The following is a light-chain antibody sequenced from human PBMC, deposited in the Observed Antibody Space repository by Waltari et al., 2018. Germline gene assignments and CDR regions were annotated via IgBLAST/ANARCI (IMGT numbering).Light chain of an antibody. CDR2: DAS. J-gene: IGKJ4*01. CDR3: QQRSKWPLT. V-gene: IGKV3-11*01. Sequence: DIVLTQSPATLSLSPGERATLSCRASQSVTNYLAWYQLKPGQAPRLLIYDASNRATGIPSRFSGSGSGTDFTLTISNLEPEDSAVYYCQQRSKWPLTFGRGTKVEIK. CDR1: QSVTNY.